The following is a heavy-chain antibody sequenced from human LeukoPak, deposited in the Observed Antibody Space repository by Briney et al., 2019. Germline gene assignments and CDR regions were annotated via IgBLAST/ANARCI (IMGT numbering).Heavy chain of an antibody. D-gene: IGHD3-10*01. CDR2: ISSSGSTI. V-gene: IGHV3-11*01. Sequence: GGSLRLSCAASGFTFSDYYMRRIRQAPGKGLEWVAFISSSGSTIYYADSVKGRFTISRDNAKNSLYLQMNSLRAEDTAVYYCAARHMVRGVIIKDYWGQGTLVTVSS. CDR3: AARHMVRGVIIKDY. CDR1: GFTFSDYY. J-gene: IGHJ4*02.